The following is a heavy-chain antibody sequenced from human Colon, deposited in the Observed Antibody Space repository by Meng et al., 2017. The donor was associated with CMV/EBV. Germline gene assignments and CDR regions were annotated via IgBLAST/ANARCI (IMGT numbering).Heavy chain of an antibody. CDR1: GGSFSGYF. J-gene: IGHJ4*02. D-gene: IGHD3-10*01. Sequence: LTCGVSGGSFSGYFWTWVRQSPGNGLEWIGEINHSGSANYTASLRSRVTLSVDASKNQFSLTLHSVTAADTAVYYCVRGGFGELLFPWGQGTLVTVSS. CDR2: INHSGSA. V-gene: IGHV4-34*01. CDR3: VRGGFGELLFP.